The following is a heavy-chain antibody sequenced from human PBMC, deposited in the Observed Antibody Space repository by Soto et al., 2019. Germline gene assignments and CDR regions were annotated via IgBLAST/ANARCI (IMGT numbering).Heavy chain of an antibody. CDR2: IYWDDDK. CDR1: GFSLSTSGVS. V-gene: IGHV2-5*02. CDR3: AHRRGDWDAFDI. D-gene: IGHD2-21*02. J-gene: IGHJ3*02. Sequence: SGPTLVNPTQTLTLTCTFSGFSLSTSGVSVGWIRQPPGEALDWLALIYWDDDKRYSPSLKSRLTITKDTSKNQVVLTMTNMDPVDTATYYCAHRRGDWDAFDIWGQGTMVTVSS.